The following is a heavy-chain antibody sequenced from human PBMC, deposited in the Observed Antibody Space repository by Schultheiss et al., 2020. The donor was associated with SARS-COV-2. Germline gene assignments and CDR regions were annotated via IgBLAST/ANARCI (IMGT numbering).Heavy chain of an antibody. CDR1: GFTFSSYT. Sequence: GGSLRLSCAASGFTFSSYTMNWVRQAPGKGLEWVSYISSSSSTIYYADSVKGRFTISRDNAKNSLYLQMNSLRAEDTAVYYCANGGNSGWAWFDPWGQGTLVTVSS. CDR3: ANGGNSGWAWFDP. V-gene: IGHV3-48*04. CDR2: ISSSSSTI. D-gene: IGHD4-23*01. J-gene: IGHJ5*02.